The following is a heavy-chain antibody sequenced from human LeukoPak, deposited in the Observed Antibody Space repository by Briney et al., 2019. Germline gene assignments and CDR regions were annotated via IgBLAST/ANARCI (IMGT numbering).Heavy chain of an antibody. CDR3: ACRPISDKYYAVFDY. D-gene: IGHD3-3*01. CDR2: IKQDGSEK. Sequence: QSGGSLRLSCAASGLTFSSHWMTWIRQAPGKGLEWVANIKQDGSEKYYVDSVKGRFTISRDNAENSLYLQMSSLSVEDTAMYYCACRPISDKYYAVFDYWGQGTQVTVSS. V-gene: IGHV3-7*01. J-gene: IGHJ4*02. CDR1: GLTFSSHW.